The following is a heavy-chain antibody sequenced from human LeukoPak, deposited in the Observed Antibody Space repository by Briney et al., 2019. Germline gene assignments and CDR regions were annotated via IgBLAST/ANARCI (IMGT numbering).Heavy chain of an antibody. CDR3: ARALGVSGGDCYSDY. CDR1: GFTFSRYW. D-gene: IGHD2-21*02. V-gene: IGHV3-7*01. CDR2: IKQDGSEK. J-gene: IGHJ4*02. Sequence: GGSLRLSCAASGFTFSRYWMSWVRQAPGKGLEWVANIKQDGSEKYYVDSVKGRFTISRDNAKNSLYLQMNSLRAEDTAVYYCARALGVSGGDCYSDYWGQGTLVTVSS.